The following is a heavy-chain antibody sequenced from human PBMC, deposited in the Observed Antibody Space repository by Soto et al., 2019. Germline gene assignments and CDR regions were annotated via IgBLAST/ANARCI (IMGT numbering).Heavy chain of an antibody. CDR1: GFTFNNAW. CDR3: TTDIRQLVREDYYYYYGMDV. CDR2: IKRKTDGGTT. J-gene: IGHJ6*02. D-gene: IGHD6-13*01. V-gene: IGHV3-15*01. Sequence: EVQLVESGGGLVKPGGSLRLSCAASGFTFNNAWMSWVRQAPEKGLEWVGRIKRKTDGGTTDYAAPVKGRFTISRDDSKNRLYLQMNSLKTDDTAVYYCTTDIRQLVREDYYYYYGMDVWGQGTTVTVSS.